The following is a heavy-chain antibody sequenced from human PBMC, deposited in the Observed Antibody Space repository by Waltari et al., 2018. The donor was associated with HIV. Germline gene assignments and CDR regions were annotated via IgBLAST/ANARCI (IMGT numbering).Heavy chain of an antibody. Sequence: QLLLQESGPGLVKPSETLSLICAVSGYSIRRGFYCGWIRQPPGKGLEWIGSSHHGGDSYYNPSLQSRVTISVDTSKNQVSLKLRSVTAADTAAYYCARARGHSYGSDEGFDYWGQGTLVTVSS. CDR3: ARARGHSYGSDEGFDY. D-gene: IGHD5-12*01. V-gene: IGHV4-38-2*01. CDR2: SHHGGDS. CDR1: GYSIRRGFY. J-gene: IGHJ4*02.